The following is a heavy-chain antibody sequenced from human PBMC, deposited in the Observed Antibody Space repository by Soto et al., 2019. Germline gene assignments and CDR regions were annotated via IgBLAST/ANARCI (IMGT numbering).Heavy chain of an antibody. D-gene: IGHD4-17*01. CDR3: ARDTDNGDYGIDY. J-gene: IGHJ4*02. CDR1: GGSISSYY. Sequence: SETLSLTCTVSGGSISSYYCSWSRQPAGKGLEWIGRIYTSGSTNYNPSLKSRVTMSVDTSKNQFSLKLSSVTAADTAVYYCARDTDNGDYGIDYWGQGTLVTVSS. V-gene: IGHV4-4*07. CDR2: IYTSGST.